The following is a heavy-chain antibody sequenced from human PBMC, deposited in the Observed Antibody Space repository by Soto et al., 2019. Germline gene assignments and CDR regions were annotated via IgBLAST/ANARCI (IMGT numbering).Heavy chain of an antibody. CDR1: GYTLSGVS. D-gene: IGHD2-2*01. Sequence: ASVKVSCKVSGYTLSGVSIHWVRQTPGKGLEWMGGFDPENDETSYAQKFQGRVTLTEDTSTDTAYLELSSLRSEDTAIYYCAIAAYCSGATCYSGYNWFDPWGQGTLVTVSS. J-gene: IGHJ5*02. CDR2: FDPENDET. CDR3: AIAAYCSGATCYSGYNWFDP. V-gene: IGHV1-24*01.